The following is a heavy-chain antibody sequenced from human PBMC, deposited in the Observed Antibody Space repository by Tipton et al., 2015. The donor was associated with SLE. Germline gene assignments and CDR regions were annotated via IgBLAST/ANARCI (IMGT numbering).Heavy chain of an antibody. V-gene: IGHV4-59*01. D-gene: IGHD3-16*01. CDR3: ARNEYADNNNWFDP. Sequence: TLSLTCAVYGGSFNGFYWNWIRQSPGKGLEWIGYIDDSGSTNYNPSLKNRVTISVDTSKNQFSLKVNSVTAADTAVYSCARNEYADNNNWFDPWGQGILVIVSS. CDR1: GGSFNGFY. J-gene: IGHJ5*02. CDR2: IDDSGST.